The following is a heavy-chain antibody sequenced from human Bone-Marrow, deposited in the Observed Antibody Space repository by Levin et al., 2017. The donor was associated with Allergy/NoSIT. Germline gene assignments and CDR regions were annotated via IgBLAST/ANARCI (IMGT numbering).Heavy chain of an antibody. V-gene: IGHV3-23*01. Sequence: PGGSLRLSCAASGFTFRNYGMIWVRQAPGKGLEWVSGISGDGAHTYYADSVKGRFTVSRDNSKNMLHLQMPSVRAEDTALYYCAKDDMVSTIALIGPFDSWGQGTMVAVSS. CDR1: GFTFRNYG. CDR2: ISGDGAHT. J-gene: IGHJ4*02. D-gene: IGHD5-18*01. CDR3: AKDDMVSTIALIGPFDS.